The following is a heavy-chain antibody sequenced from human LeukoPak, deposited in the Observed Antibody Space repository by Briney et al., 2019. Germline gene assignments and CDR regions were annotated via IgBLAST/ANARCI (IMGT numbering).Heavy chain of an antibody. V-gene: IGHV4-59*01. CDR1: GGSISSYY. D-gene: IGHD1-1*01. CDR2: IYYSGST. J-gene: IGHJ4*02. Sequence: PSETLSLTCTVSGGSISSYYWSCIRQPPGKGLEWIGYIYYSGSTNYNPSLKSRVTISVDTSKNQFSLKLSSVTAADTAVYYCARVISTRRGYFDYWGQGTLVTVSS. CDR3: ARVISTRRGYFDY.